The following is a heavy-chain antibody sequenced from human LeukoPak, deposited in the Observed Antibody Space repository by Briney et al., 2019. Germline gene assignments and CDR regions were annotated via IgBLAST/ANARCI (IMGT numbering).Heavy chain of an antibody. CDR3: AKEGYDSSGYYAFGY. J-gene: IGHJ4*02. CDR2: IYTSGST. Sequence: SETLSLTCTVSGGSISSDYWSWIRQPAGKGLEWIGRIYTSGSTSYNPSLKSRVTMSVDTSKRQISLRLSSVTAADTAAYYCAKEGYDSSGYYAFGYWGQGTLVTVSS. V-gene: IGHV4-4*07. D-gene: IGHD3-22*01. CDR1: GGSISSDY.